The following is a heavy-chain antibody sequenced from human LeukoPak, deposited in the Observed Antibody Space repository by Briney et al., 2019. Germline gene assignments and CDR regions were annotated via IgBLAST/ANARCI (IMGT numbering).Heavy chain of an antibody. CDR2: INHSGST. V-gene: IGHV4-34*01. CDR1: GGSFSGYY. J-gene: IGHJ6*03. D-gene: IGHD2-2*01. Sequence: PSETLSLTCAVYGGSFSGYYWGWIRQPPGKGLEWIREINHSGSTNYNPSLKSRVTISVDTSKNQFSLKLSSGTAADTAVYYCARGPPIRAIPYYYYYMDVWGKGTTVTVSS. CDR3: ARGPPIRAIPYYYYYMDV.